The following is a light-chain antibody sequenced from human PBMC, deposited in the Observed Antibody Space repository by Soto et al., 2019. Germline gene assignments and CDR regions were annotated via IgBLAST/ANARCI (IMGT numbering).Light chain of an antibody. V-gene: IGKV3-11*01. Sequence: VVLTQSPATLSLSPGQRATLSCRASQSVSRHLAWYQQKPGQAPRLLIYDASNRATGIPARFSGSGSGTDFTLTISSLEPEDFAVYYCQQRNSWPPVTFGGGTKVDI. J-gene: IGKJ4*01. CDR1: QSVSRH. CDR3: QQRNSWPPVT. CDR2: DAS.